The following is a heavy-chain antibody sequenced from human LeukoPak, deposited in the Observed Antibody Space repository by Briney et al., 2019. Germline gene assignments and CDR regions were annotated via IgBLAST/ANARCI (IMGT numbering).Heavy chain of an antibody. CDR1: GYTFTSYG. V-gene: IGHV1-18*01. CDR2: ISAYNGNT. D-gene: IGHD3-22*01. Sequence: ASVKVSCKASGYTFTSYGISWVRQAPGQGLEWMGWISAYNGNTNNAQKLQGRVTMTTDTSTSTAYMELRSLRSDDTAVYYCARDHSSGYYYSLDDAFDIWGQGTMVTVSS. J-gene: IGHJ3*02. CDR3: ARDHSSGYYYSLDDAFDI.